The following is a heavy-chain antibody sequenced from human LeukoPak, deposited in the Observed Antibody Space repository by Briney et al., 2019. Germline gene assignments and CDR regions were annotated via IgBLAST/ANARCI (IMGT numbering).Heavy chain of an antibody. CDR1: GGSFSGYY. D-gene: IGHD2-2*01. V-gene: IGHV4-34*01. CDR2: INHSGST. CDR3: ARAPGPVYQPIAWFDP. J-gene: IGHJ5*02. Sequence: PSETLSLTCAVYGGSFSGYYWSWIRQPPGKGLEWIGEINHSGSTDYNPSLKSQVTISVDTSKNQFSLKLSSVTAADTAVYYCARAPGPVYQPIAWFDPWGQGTLVTVSS.